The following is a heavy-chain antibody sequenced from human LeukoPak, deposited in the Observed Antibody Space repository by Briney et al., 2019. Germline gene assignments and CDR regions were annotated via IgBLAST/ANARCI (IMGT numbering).Heavy chain of an antibody. V-gene: IGHV4-30-4*01. CDR3: ARELAMMTTVTTMDV. CDR1: GGSVSSGSYY. J-gene: IGHJ6*02. CDR2: IYYSGST. Sequence: SETLSLTCTVSGGSVSSGSYYWSWIRQPPGKGLEWIGYIYYSGSTYYNPSLKSRVTISVDTSKNQFSLKLSSVTAADTAVYYCARELAMMTTVTTMDVWGQGTTVTVSS. D-gene: IGHD4-17*01.